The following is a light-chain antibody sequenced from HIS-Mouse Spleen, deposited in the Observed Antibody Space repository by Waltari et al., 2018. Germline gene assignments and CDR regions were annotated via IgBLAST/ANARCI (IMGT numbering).Light chain of an antibody. V-gene: IGLV2-14*03. CDR3: SSYTRSSTWV. J-gene: IGLJ3*02. CDR2: AVS. CDR1: SSDVGGYNH. Sequence: QSALTQPASVSGSPGQSITISCTGTSSDVGGYNHGSWYQQHPGKAPKLMIYAVSSRPSGVSNSFSGSKSRNTASLTISGLQAEDEADYYCSSYTRSSTWVFGGGTKLTVL.